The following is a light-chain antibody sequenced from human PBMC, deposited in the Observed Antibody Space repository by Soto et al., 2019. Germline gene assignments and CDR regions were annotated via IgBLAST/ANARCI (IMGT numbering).Light chain of an antibody. J-gene: IGLJ3*02. CDR1: SSDVGGYNY. CDR3: CSYAGSYTWV. Sequence: QSVLTQPRSVSGSPGQSVTISCTGTSSDVGGYNYVSWYQHHPGKAPKLMIYDVSKRPSGVPDRFSGSKSGNTASLSISGLQAVDEADYYCCSYAGSYTWVFGGGTQLTVL. V-gene: IGLV2-11*01. CDR2: DVS.